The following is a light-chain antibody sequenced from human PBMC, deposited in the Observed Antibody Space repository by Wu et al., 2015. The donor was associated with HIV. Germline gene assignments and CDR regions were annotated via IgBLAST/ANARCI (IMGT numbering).Light chain of an antibody. Sequence: EIVMTQSPATLSVSPGERATLSCRASQSVSSNLAWYQQKPGQAPRLLIYDASTRATGLPARFSGSGSGTEFTLTISSLQSEDFAVYYCQKYNSWPPTFGQGTKVEIK. J-gene: IGKJ1*01. CDR1: QSVSSN. V-gene: IGKV3-15*01. CDR3: QKYNSWPPT. CDR2: DAS.